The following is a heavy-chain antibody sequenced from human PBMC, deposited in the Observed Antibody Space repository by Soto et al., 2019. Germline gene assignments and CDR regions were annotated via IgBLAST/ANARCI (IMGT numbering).Heavy chain of an antibody. CDR3: ERGQRFSDWFDP. D-gene: IGHD3-3*01. J-gene: IGHJ5*02. Sequence: QVHLQESGPGLVKPSETLSLTCSVSGGTISGYYWTWIRQPAGKGLEWIWRIYSSGNTKYNPSLQNRVTMSIVTSNTQFSLRLSSVTAADTAVYYCERGQRFSDWFDPWGQGTLVTVSS. V-gene: IGHV4-4*07. CDR2: IYSSGNT. CDR1: GGTISGYY.